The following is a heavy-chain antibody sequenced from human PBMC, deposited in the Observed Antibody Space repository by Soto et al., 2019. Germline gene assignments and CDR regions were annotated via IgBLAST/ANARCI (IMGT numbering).Heavy chain of an antibody. CDR2: TYYRSKWYN. V-gene: IGHV6-1*01. CDR1: GDSVSSNSAA. CDR3: ARDLLSVVPYYYGMDV. D-gene: IGHD3-22*01. Sequence: SQTLSLTCAISGDSVSSNSAAWNWVRQSPSRGLEWLGRTYYRSKWYNDYAVSVKSRITINPDTSKNQFSLQLNSVTPEDTAVYYCARDLLSVVPYYYGMDVWGQGTTVTVSS. J-gene: IGHJ6*02.